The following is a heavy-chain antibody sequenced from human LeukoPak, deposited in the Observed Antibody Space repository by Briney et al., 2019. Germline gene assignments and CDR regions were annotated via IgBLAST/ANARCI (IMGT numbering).Heavy chain of an antibody. CDR2: ISGSGGST. CDR1: GFTFDDYA. D-gene: IGHD3-16*02. CDR3: AKEPPPHYYVWGSYRYGVPHHHDY. J-gene: IGHJ4*02. Sequence: QAGGSLRLSCAASGFTFDDYAIHWVRQAPGKGLEWVSAISGSGGSTYYADSVKGRFTISRDNSKNPLYLQMNSLRAEDTAVYYCAKEPPPHYYVWGSYRYGVPHHHDYWGQGTLVTVSS. V-gene: IGHV3-23*01.